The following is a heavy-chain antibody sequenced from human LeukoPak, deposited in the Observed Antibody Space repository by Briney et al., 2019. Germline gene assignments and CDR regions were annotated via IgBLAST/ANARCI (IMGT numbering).Heavy chain of an antibody. V-gene: IGHV4-39*07. Sequence: SETLSLTCTVSGGSISSNSYYWGWIRQPPGKGLEWIGSMYYSGSTYYNPSLKSRVTISGDTSKNQFSLKLSSVTAADTAVYYCASQQHRGLFDPWGQGTLVTVSS. D-gene: IGHD6-13*01. CDR2: MYYSGST. CDR1: GGSISSNSYY. CDR3: ASQQHRGLFDP. J-gene: IGHJ5*02.